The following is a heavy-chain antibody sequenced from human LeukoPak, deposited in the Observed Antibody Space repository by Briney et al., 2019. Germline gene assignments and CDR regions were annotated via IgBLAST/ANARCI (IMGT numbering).Heavy chain of an antibody. Sequence: GGSLRLSCAASGFTFSSYAMHWVRQAPGKGLEWVAVISYDGSNKYYADSVRGRFTISRDNAKNTLYLQMNSLRAEDTALYYCAKDYYDSSGYLFDYWGQGTLDIVSS. CDR1: GFTFSSYA. V-gene: IGHV3-30-3*01. CDR2: ISYDGSNK. J-gene: IGHJ4*02. CDR3: AKDYYDSSGYLFDY. D-gene: IGHD3-22*01.